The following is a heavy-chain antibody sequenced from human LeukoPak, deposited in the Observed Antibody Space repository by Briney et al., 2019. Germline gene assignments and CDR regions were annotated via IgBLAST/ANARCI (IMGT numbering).Heavy chain of an antibody. CDR1: GGSIGTYY. J-gene: IGHJ5*02. Sequence: PSETLSLTCIVSGGSIGTYYWGWIRQPPGKGLEWIGNIYNSGSTYYNPSLKSRVTISVDTSKNQFSLKLSSVTAADTAVYYCARQAYSSNLGWFDPWGQGTLVTVSS. CDR3: ARQAYSSNLGWFDP. CDR2: IYNSGST. D-gene: IGHD6-13*01. V-gene: IGHV4-39*01.